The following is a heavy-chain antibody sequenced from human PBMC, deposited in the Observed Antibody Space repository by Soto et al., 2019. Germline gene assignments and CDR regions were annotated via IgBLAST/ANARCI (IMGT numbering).Heavy chain of an antibody. D-gene: IGHD2-15*01. V-gene: IGHV1-2*04. CDR3: ARDLVAATPYYYYYGMDV. CDR1: GYTFTGYY. J-gene: IGHJ6*02. Sequence: ASVKVSFKASGYTFTGYYMHWVRQAPGQGLEWMGWINPNSGGTNYAQKFQGWVTMTRDTSISTAYMELSRLRSDDTAVYYCARDLVAATPYYYYYGMDVWGQGTTVTVSS. CDR2: INPNSGGT.